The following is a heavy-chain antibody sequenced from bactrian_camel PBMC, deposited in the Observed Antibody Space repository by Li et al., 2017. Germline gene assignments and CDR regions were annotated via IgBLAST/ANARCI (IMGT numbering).Heavy chain of an antibody. CDR2: IHSGGRYT. CDR3: AASRLYEYNY. J-gene: IGHJ4*01. D-gene: IGHD4*01. CDR1: GYTFSNDA. Sequence: VQLVESGGGLVQPGGSLRLSCAASGYTFSNDAMSRVRQAPGKGLEWVSVIHSGGRYTYYADSVKGRFTISRDNAKNTLYLQLNSLKTEDTAMYYCAASRLYEYNYWGQGTQVTVS. V-gene: IGHV3S31*01.